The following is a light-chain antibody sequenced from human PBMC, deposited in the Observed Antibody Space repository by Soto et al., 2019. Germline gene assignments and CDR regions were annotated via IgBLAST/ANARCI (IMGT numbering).Light chain of an antibody. CDR1: NSNIGSNT. J-gene: IGLJ1*01. CDR2: TNN. V-gene: IGLV1-44*01. CDR3: AAWDDSLSGCYV. Sequence: QSVLTQPPSASGTPGQRVTISCSGSNSNIGSNTVNWYQQLPRTAPKLLIHTNNQRPSGVADRFSGSKSGTSASLTISGLQSDDEADYFCAAWDDSLSGCYVFGTGTKVTVL.